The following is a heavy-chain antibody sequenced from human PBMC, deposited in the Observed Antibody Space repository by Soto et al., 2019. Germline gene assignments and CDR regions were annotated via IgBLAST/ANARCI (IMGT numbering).Heavy chain of an antibody. Sequence: QITLKESGPPLVKPTQTLTLTCTFSGFSLSTSGVGVGWIRQPPGKALEWLALIYWNDDKRYSPSLKSRLTITKDTSKNQVVLTMTNMDPVDTATYYCAHSPVVVVAATPLNWFDPWGQGTLVTVSS. J-gene: IGHJ5*02. V-gene: IGHV2-5*01. CDR3: AHSPVVVVAATPLNWFDP. CDR1: GFSLSTSGVG. CDR2: IYWNDDK. D-gene: IGHD2-15*01.